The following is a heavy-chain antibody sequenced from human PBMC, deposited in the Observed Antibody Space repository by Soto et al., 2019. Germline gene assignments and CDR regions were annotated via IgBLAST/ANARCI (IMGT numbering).Heavy chain of an antibody. J-gene: IGHJ6*02. D-gene: IGHD3-22*01. CDR1: GFTFSSYA. V-gene: IGHV3-30-3*01. CDR3: ARDPHYHDRSGHSGYFYYYYGMDV. Sequence: GGSLRLSCAASGFTFSSYAMHWVRQAPGKGPEWVAVISYDGSNKYYADSVKGRFTISRDNSKNTLYLQMNSLRAEDTAVYYCARDPHYHDRSGHSGYFYYYYGMDVWGQGTTVTVSS. CDR2: ISYDGSNK.